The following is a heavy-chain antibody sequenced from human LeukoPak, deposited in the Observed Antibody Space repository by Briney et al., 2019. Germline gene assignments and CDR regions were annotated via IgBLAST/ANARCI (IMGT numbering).Heavy chain of an antibody. Sequence: GASVKVSCKASGGTFSSYAISWVRQAPGQGLEWMGGIIPIFGTANYAQKFQGRVTITTDESTSTAYMELSSLRSEDTAVYYCARAGRDCSSTSCYSYYYYMDVWGKGTTVTVSS. V-gene: IGHV1-69*05. J-gene: IGHJ6*03. CDR1: GGTFSSYA. CDR3: ARAGRDCSSTSCYSYYYYMDV. D-gene: IGHD2-2*01. CDR2: IIPIFGTA.